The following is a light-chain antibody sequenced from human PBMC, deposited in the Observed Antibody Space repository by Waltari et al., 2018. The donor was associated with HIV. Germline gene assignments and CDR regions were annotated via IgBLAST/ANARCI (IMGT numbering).Light chain of an antibody. CDR3: QAWDSSIVV. V-gene: IGLV3-1*01. CDR1: KLGDKY. J-gene: IGLJ2*01. Sequence: SYELTQPPSVSVSPGQTASITCSGEKLGDKYACWYQQKPGQSPVLVIYQDTKRPSGIPGRFSGSNSGNTATLTIRGTQAMDEADYYCQAWDSSIVVFGGGTKLTVL. CDR2: QDT.